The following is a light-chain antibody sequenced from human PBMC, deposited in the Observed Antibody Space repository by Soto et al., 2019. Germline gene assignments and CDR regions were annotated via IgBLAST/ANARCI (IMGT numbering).Light chain of an antibody. Sequence: DIQMTQSPSTLSASVGDRVTVPCRASQTISNYLNWYQQKPGKAPKLLIYAASSLYSGVPSRFSGSGSGTDFTLTITSLQPEDFATYYCQYTDSFPLITFGQGTRLEIK. CDR2: AAS. J-gene: IGKJ5*01. CDR1: QTISNY. CDR3: QYTDSFPLIT. V-gene: IGKV1-39*01.